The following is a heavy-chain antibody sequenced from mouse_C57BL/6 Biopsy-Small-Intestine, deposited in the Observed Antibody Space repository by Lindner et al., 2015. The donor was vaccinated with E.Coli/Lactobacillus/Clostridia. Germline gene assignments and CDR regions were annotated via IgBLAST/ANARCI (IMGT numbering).Heavy chain of an antibody. D-gene: IGHD4-1*01. CDR1: GYTFTDYY. V-gene: IGHV1-19*01. CDR3: ARTGTEGFDY. J-gene: IGHJ2*01. Sequence: VQLQESGPVLVKPGTSVKMSCKASGYTFTDYYMNWVKQSHGKSLEWIGIIHPYNGATSYNQMFKGKASLTVDKSSSTAYMELNSLTSEDSAVHYCARTGTEGFDYWGQGTTLTVSS. CDR2: IHPYNGAT.